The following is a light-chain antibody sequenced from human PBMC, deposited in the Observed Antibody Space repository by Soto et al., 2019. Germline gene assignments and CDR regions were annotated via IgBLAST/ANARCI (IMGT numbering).Light chain of an antibody. Sequence: EIVLTQSPATLSLSPGDRVTLSCGASQTVGRYLSWYQHSPGQGPRLLVYDASNRATGIPARFSGSGSGTDFTLTISRLEPEDFAVYFCQRYDSSPLITFGQGTRLEIK. V-gene: IGKV3D-20*01. CDR1: QTVGRY. J-gene: IGKJ5*01. CDR2: DAS. CDR3: QRYDSSPLIT.